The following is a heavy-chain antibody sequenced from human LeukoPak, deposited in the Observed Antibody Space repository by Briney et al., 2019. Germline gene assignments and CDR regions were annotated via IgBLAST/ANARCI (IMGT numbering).Heavy chain of an antibody. Sequence: GGSLRLSCAASGFTFSSYAMHWVRQAPGKGLEWVAVISNDGSNKYYADSVKGRFTISRDNSKNTLYLQMNSLRAEDTAVYYCARDNMAAAGNSYYYGLDVWGQGTTVTVSS. CDR1: GFTFSSYA. CDR3: ARDNMAAAGNSYYYGLDV. V-gene: IGHV3-30*04. D-gene: IGHD6-13*01. CDR2: ISNDGSNK. J-gene: IGHJ6*02.